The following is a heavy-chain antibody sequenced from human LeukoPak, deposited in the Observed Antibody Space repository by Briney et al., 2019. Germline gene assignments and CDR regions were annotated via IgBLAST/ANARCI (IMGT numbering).Heavy chain of an antibody. J-gene: IGHJ5*02. Sequence: PSETLSLTCTVSGGSISSYYWSWIRQPPGKGLEWIGYIYYSGSTNYNPSLKSRVTISVDTSKNQFSLKLSSVTAADTAVYYCARDTKWFGGENNWFDPWGQGTLVTVSS. CDR3: ARDTKWFGGENNWFDP. V-gene: IGHV4-59*01. CDR1: GGSISSYY. CDR2: IYYSGST. D-gene: IGHD3-10*01.